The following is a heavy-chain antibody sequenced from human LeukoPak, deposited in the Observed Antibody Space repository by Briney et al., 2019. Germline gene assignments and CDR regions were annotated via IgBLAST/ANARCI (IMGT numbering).Heavy chain of an antibody. D-gene: IGHD3-10*01. CDR2: VYASGST. CDR3: ARDSRGSGSRGFDY. J-gene: IGHJ4*02. Sequence: PSETLSLTCTVSGGSISSYYWSWIRQPAGKGLEWIGRVYASGSTNYNPSLQSRVTMTVDTSKNQFSLKLSSVTAADTAIYYCARDSRGSGSRGFDYWGQGTLVTVSS. CDR1: GGSISSYY. V-gene: IGHV4-4*07.